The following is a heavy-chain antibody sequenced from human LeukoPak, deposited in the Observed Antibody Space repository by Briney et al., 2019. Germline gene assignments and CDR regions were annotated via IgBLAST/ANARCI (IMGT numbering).Heavy chain of an antibody. CDR1: GYTLTELS. J-gene: IGHJ4*02. V-gene: IGHV1-24*01. CDR2: FDPEDGET. D-gene: IGHD3-9*01. CDR3: ATGHLSPVLRYFGWYN. Sequence: ASVKVSCKVSGYTLTELSMHWVRQAPGKGLEWMGGFDPEDGETIYAQKFQGRVTMTEDTSTDTAYMELSSLRSEDTAVYYCATGHLSPVLRYFGWYNWGQGTLVTVSS.